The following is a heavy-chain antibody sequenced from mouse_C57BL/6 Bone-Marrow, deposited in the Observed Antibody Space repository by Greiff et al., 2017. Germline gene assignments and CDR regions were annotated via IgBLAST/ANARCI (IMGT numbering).Heavy chain of an antibody. Sequence: QVQLKQSGAELVKPGASVKLSCKASGYTFTEYTIHWVKQRSGQGLEWIGWFYPGSGSIKYNEKFKDKAPLTADKASSTVYMELSRLTSDDSAVYFCARHEYNWSWFAYWGQGTLVTVSA. V-gene: IGHV1-62-2*01. D-gene: IGHD1-3*01. CDR2: FYPGSGSI. CDR1: GYTFTEYT. J-gene: IGHJ3*01. CDR3: ARHEYNWSWFAY.